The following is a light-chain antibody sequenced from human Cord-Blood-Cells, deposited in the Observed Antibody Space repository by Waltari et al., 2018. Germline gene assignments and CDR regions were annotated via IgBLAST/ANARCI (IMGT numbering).Light chain of an antibody. J-gene: IGKJ2*01. CDR3: QQYNNWPPRT. CDR1: QSVSSN. CDR2: GES. V-gene: IGKV3-15*01. Sequence: EIVMTQSPATLSVSPGERATLSCRASQSVSSNLAWYQQKPGQAPRLLIYGESTTATGIPARFSGSGSGTECTLTISSLQSEDFAVYYCQQYNNWPPRTFGQGTKLEIK.